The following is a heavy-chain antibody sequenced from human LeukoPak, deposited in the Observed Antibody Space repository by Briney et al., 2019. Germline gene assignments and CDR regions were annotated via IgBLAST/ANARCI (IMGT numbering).Heavy chain of an antibody. D-gene: IGHD5-24*01. Sequence: PGGSLRLSCAASGFTFSSYSMNWVRQAPGKGLEWVSYISSSSSIIYYADSVKGRFTISRDNAKNSLYLQMNSLRAEDTAVYYCARGSRTIELGDDYWGQGTLVAVSS. V-gene: IGHV3-48*04. J-gene: IGHJ4*02. CDR3: ARGSRTIELGDDY. CDR2: ISSSSSII. CDR1: GFTFSSYS.